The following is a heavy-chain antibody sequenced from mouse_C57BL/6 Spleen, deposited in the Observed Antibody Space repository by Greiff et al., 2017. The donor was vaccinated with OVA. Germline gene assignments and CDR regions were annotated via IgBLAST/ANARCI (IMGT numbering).Heavy chain of an antibody. J-gene: IGHJ1*03. CDR3: ARKDYGSSDWYFDV. D-gene: IGHD1-1*01. CDR2: IYPRSGNT. V-gene: IGHV1-81*01. Sequence: VKLMESGAELARPGASVKLSCKASGYTFTSYGISWVKQRTGQGLEWIGEIYPRSGNTYYNEKFKGKATLTADKSSSTAYMELRSLTSEDSAVYFGARKDYGSSDWYFDVWGTGTTVTVSS. CDR1: GYTFTSYG.